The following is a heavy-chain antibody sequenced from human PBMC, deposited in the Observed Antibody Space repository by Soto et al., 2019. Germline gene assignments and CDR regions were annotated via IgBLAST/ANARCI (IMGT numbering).Heavy chain of an antibody. CDR1: GFTFSSYS. CDR2: ISSSSTI. Sequence: EVQLVESGGGLVQPGGSLRLSCAASGFTFSSYSMNWVRQAPGKGLEWVSYISSSSTIYYADPVKGRFTISRDNAKNSLYLQMNSLRAEDTAVYYCARGAYYYDSSGLSYWGQGTLVTVSS. CDR3: ARGAYYYDSSGLSY. J-gene: IGHJ4*02. D-gene: IGHD3-22*01. V-gene: IGHV3-48*01.